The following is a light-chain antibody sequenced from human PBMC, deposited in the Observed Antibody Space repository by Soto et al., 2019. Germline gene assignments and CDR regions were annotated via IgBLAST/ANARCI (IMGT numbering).Light chain of an antibody. J-gene: IGKJ2*01. CDR2: GAS. Sequence: EIVLTQSPGTLSMSPGERVTLSCRASQSISSSYLAWYQHKPGQAPRLLIYGASSRATGIPDRFSGSGSGTEFTLTISRLEPEDFAVYYCQYYGTSPYTFGQGTKLAIK. V-gene: IGKV3-20*01. CDR1: QSISSSY. CDR3: QYYGTSPYT.